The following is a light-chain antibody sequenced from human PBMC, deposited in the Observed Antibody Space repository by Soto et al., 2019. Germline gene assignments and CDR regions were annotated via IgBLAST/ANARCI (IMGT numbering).Light chain of an antibody. V-gene: IGLV2-14*01. Sequence: SALAQPASVSGSPGQSITIPCTGSGRDIGAYDYVSWYQQHPGKAPKLLIYGVKNRPSGVSYRFSASKSAFTASLTISGLQAEDEAHYYCSSYTTSYFYVFGPGTKVTVL. CDR1: GRDIGAYDY. J-gene: IGLJ1*01. CDR2: GVK. CDR3: SSYTTSYFYV.